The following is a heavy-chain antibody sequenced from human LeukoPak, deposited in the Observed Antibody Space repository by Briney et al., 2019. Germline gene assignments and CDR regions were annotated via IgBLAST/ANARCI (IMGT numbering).Heavy chain of an antibody. V-gene: IGHV3-53*01. J-gene: IGHJ6*02. Sequence: GGSLRLSCAASGFTVSSNYMSWVRQAPGKGLEWVSVIYSGGSTYYADSVKGRFTISRDNSKNTLYLQMNSLRAEDTAVYYCAREGGGYCSGGSCYAYYYCGMDVWGQGTTVTVSS. CDR2: IYSGGST. CDR1: GFTVSSNY. CDR3: AREGGGYCSGGSCYAYYYCGMDV. D-gene: IGHD2-15*01.